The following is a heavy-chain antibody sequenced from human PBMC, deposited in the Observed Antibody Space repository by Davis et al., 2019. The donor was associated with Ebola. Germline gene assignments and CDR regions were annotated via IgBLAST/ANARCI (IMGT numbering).Heavy chain of an antibody. CDR1: GGSSAGYY. Sequence: MPGGSLRLSCAVPGGSSAGYYWTWIRQAPGKGLEWLGEVSPHGSTNYNPSLKSRVTISVDAAKRQFSLKLTSVTPADTAVYFCARETYISFWNGLNMDDWGQGSLGAVSP. V-gene: IGHV4-34*01. D-gene: IGHD3-3*01. CDR2: VSPHGST. J-gene: IGHJ4*01. CDR3: ARETYISFWNGLNMDD.